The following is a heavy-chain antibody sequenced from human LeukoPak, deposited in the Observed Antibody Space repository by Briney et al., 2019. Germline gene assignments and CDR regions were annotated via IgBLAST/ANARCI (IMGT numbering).Heavy chain of an antibody. CDR3: ARLGTTVTHFDY. J-gene: IGHJ4*02. CDR1: GFTVSSNY. Sequence: PGGSLRLSRAATGFTVSSNYMSWVRQAPGKGLEWVSVIYSGGSTYYADSVKGRFTISRDNSKSTLYLQMNSLRAEDTAVYFCARLGTTVTHFDYWGQGTLVTDSS. D-gene: IGHD4-17*01. V-gene: IGHV3-66*01. CDR2: IYSGGST.